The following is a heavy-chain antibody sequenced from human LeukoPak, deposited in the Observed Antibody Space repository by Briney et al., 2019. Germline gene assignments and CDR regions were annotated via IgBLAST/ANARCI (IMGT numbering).Heavy chain of an antibody. Sequence: SETLSLTCTVSGGSISSSRYYWGWIRQPPGKGLEWIGNIYYSGTTYYNPSLKSRVTISVDTSRNQFSLKLSSVTAADTAVYYCARVISYSGYVIFDYWGQGTLVTVSS. D-gene: IGHD5-12*01. J-gene: IGHJ4*02. CDR3: ARVISYSGYVIFDY. V-gene: IGHV4-39*07. CDR1: GGSISSSRYY. CDR2: IYYSGTT.